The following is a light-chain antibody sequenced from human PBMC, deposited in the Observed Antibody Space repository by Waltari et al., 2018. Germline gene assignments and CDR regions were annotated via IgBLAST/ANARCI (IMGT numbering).Light chain of an antibody. Sequence: EIVLTQSPGTLALSPGERATLSCRASQSVSSSYLAWYQQKPGQAPRLLIYGASSRATRIPDRFSGSGSETDFTLTISRLEPEDFAVYYCQQYGSSPTFGQGTKLEIK. V-gene: IGKV3-20*01. CDR3: QQYGSSPT. CDR2: GAS. J-gene: IGKJ2*01. CDR1: QSVSSSY.